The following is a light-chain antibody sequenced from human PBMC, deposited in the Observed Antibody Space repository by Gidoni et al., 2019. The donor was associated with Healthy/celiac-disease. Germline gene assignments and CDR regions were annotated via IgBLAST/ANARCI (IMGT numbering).Light chain of an antibody. CDR3: QSYDSSLSGSVV. CDR1: SSNIGAGYD. Sequence: QSVLTQQPSVSGAQGPRVTISCTGSSSNIGAGYDVHGCQQLPGTAPKHLIYGNRDRPSVVPDRFSGAKSGTSASLAITGLQAEDEADYYCQSYDSSLSGSVVFGGGTKLTVL. V-gene: IGLV1-40*01. J-gene: IGLJ2*01. CDR2: GNR.